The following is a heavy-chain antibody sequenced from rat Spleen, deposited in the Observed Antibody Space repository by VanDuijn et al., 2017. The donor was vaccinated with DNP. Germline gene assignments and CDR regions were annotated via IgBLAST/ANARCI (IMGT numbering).Heavy chain of an antibody. V-gene: IGHV5S10*01. Sequence: EVQLVESGGGLVQPGRSLKLSCTASGFSFSDSNMAWVRQTPEKGLEWVATITYDGTRTFYPDSVKGRFTISRDNSKRTLFLQMDGLRSDDTATYYCTTRTKCIDFDHWAQGVMVTVSS. CDR1: GFSFSDSN. CDR3: TTRTKCIDFDH. D-gene: IGHD1-11*01. CDR2: ITYDGTRT. J-gene: IGHJ2*01.